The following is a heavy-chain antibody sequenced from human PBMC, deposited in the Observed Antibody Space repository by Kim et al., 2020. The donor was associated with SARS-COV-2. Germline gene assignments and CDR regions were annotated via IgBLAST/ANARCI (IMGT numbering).Heavy chain of an antibody. V-gene: IGHV3-49*03. J-gene: IGHJ2*01. Sequence: GGSLRLSCTASGFTFGDYAMSWFRQAPGKGLEWVGFIRSKAYGGTTEYAASVKGRFTISRDDSKSIAYLQMNSLKTEDTAVYYCTRDGYGSGSYYWYFDLWGRGTLVTVSS. CDR3: TRDGYGSGSYYWYFDL. CDR2: IRSKAYGGTT. D-gene: IGHD3-10*01. CDR1: GFTFGDYA.